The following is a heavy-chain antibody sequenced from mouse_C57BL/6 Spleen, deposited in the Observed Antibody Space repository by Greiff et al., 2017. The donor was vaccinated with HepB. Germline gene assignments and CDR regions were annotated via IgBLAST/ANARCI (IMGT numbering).Heavy chain of an antibody. CDR3: ATYGSSYAWFAY. J-gene: IGHJ3*01. Sequence: EVKLQESGGDLVKPGGSLKLSCAASGFTFSSYGMSWVRQTPDKRLEWVATISSGGSYTYYPDSVKGRFTISRDNAKNTLYLQMSSLKSEDTAMYYCATYGSSYAWFAYWGQGTLVTVSA. CDR2: ISSGGSYT. V-gene: IGHV5-6*01. CDR1: GFTFSSYG. D-gene: IGHD1-1*01.